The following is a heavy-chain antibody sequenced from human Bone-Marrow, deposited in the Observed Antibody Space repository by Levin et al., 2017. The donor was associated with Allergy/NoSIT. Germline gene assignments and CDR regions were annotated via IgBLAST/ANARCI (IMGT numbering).Heavy chain of an antibody. V-gene: IGHV3-23*01. J-gene: IGHJ4*02. CDR1: GFTFSSYA. Sequence: PGGSLRLSCAASGFTFSSYAMSWVRQAPGKGLEWVSAISGSGGNTYYADSVKGRFTISRDNSKNTLYVQMNSLRAEDTAVYYCAKDGYSSGRYGGGGHWGQGTLVTVSS. D-gene: IGHD6-19*01. CDR3: AKDGYSSGRYGGGGH. CDR2: ISGSGGNT.